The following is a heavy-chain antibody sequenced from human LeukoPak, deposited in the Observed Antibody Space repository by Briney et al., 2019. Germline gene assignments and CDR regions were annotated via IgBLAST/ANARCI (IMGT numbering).Heavy chain of an antibody. CDR2: IWYDGSNK. J-gene: IGHJ3*02. Sequence: PGGSLRLSCAASGFTFSSYGMHWVRQAPGKGLEWVAVIWYDGSNKYYADSVKGRFTISRDNSKNTLYLQMNSLRAEDTAVYYCARDQFYYYDSSGYSDDAFDIWGQGTMVTVSS. CDR1: GFTFSSYG. CDR3: ARDQFYYYDSSGYSDDAFDI. D-gene: IGHD3-22*01. V-gene: IGHV3-33*01.